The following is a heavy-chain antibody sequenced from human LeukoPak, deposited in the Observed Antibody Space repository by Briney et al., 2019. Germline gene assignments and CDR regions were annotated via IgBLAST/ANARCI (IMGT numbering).Heavy chain of an antibody. CDR2: ISYDGSNK. Sequence: GGSLRLSCAASEFTFSYYAMTWVRQAPGKGLEWVTAISYDGSNKYYADSVKGRFTISRDNSKNTLYVQMNSLRAEDTAVYYCAKEGYSRGYYSYYYMDVWGKGTTVTVSS. J-gene: IGHJ6*03. CDR3: AKEGYSRGYYSYYYMDV. V-gene: IGHV3-30*04. D-gene: IGHD6-13*01. CDR1: EFTFSYYA.